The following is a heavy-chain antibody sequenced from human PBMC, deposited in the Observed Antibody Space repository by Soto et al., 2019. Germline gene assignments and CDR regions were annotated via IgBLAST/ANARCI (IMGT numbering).Heavy chain of an antibody. CDR3: ARDSSSTDYYYYGMDV. Sequence: GSLRLSCAASGFTFSSYSMNWVRQAPGKGLEWVSSISSSSSYIYYADSVKGRFTISRDNAKNSLYLQMNSLRAEDTAVYYCARDSSSTDYYYYGMDVWGQGTTVTVSS. D-gene: IGHD6-6*01. J-gene: IGHJ6*02. V-gene: IGHV3-21*01. CDR2: ISSSSSYI. CDR1: GFTFSSYS.